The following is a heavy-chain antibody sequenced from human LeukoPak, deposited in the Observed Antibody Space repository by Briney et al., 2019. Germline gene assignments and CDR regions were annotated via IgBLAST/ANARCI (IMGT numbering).Heavy chain of an antibody. D-gene: IGHD6-19*01. Sequence: SETLSLTCAVSGYSISSGYYWGWIRQPPRKGLEWIVSIYHCGSTYYNPSLKSRLTISVDTAKHYVPLKLSSVTAADTAVYYCAIAAVYISPFDYWGQGTRVTVSS. CDR2: IYHCGST. CDR3: AIAAVYISPFDY. V-gene: IGHV4-38-2*01. J-gene: IGHJ4*02. CDR1: GYSISSGYY.